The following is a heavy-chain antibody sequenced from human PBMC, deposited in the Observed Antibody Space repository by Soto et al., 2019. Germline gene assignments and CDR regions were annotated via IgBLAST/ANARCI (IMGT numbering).Heavy chain of an antibody. J-gene: IGHJ4*02. CDR3: ARDQGYYESSGYFDY. CDR1: GFTFSDYY. D-gene: IGHD3-22*01. Sequence: GGSLRLSCAASGFTFSDYYMSWIRQAPGKGLEWVSYISSSGSIIYYADSVKGRFTISRDNAKNSLYLQMNSLRAEDTAVYYCARDQGYYESSGYFDYWGQGTRVTVSS. V-gene: IGHV3-11*01. CDR2: ISSSGSII.